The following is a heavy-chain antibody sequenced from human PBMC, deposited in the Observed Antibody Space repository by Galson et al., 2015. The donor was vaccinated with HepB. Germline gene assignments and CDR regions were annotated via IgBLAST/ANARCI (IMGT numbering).Heavy chain of an antibody. CDR1: GNTFSNSG. D-gene: IGHD4-17*01. CDR2: ISSHSGRT. Sequence: SVKVSCKASGNTFSNSGISWVRQAPGQALEWVGRISSHSGRTHYVQKLQGRLTLTIDTSTNTAFMHLSSLRSDDMAVYYCTTTTVTTWFDYWGQGTLVTVSP. CDR3: TTTTVTTWFDY. V-gene: IGHV1-18*03. J-gene: IGHJ4*02.